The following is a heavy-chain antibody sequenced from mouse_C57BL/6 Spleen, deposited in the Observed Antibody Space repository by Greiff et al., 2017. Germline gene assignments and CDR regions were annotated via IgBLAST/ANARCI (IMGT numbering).Heavy chain of an antibody. Sequence: VQLKQSGPELVKPGASVKMSCKASGYTFTSYVMHWVKQKPGQGLEWIGYIYPYNDGTKYNEKFKGKATLTSDKSSSTAYMELSSLTSEDSAVXYCARSLYYGSSYDAMDYWGQGTSVTVSS. V-gene: IGHV1-14*01. CDR3: ARSLYYGSSYDAMDY. CDR1: GYTFTSYV. CDR2: IYPYNDGT. J-gene: IGHJ4*01. D-gene: IGHD1-1*01.